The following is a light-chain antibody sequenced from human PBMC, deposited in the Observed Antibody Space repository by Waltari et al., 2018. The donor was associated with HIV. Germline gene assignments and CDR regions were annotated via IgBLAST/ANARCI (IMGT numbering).Light chain of an antibody. CDR2: QVS. J-gene: IGKJ1*01. CDR1: QSLATGNGNTY. V-gene: IGKV2-30*01. CDR3: MQGSHWPPRT. Sequence: DVVMTQSPLSLPVTLGQAASITCRSSQSLATGNGNTYLSWFHQRPGQSPRRLIYQVSNRDSGVPDRFSGSGSGTEFTLNIDRVQADDVGIYYCMQGSHWPPRTFGQGTKVEIK.